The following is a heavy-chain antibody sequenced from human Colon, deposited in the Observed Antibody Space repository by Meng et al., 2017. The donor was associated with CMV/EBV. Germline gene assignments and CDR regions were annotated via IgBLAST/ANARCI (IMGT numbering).Heavy chain of an antibody. CDR2: VSYSGTS. Sequence: CWGCIRPPPGQGLGWLGSVSYSGTSCYHPSLKSRVTILMSTSENQLSLELSSVTAAGTAVYYCERAPSARCHYDGSSYDGFDPWGQGALVTVSS. CDR1: C. D-gene: IGHD3-22*01. V-gene: IGHV4-39*07. CDR3: ERAPSARCHYDGSSYDGFDP. J-gene: IGHJ5*02.